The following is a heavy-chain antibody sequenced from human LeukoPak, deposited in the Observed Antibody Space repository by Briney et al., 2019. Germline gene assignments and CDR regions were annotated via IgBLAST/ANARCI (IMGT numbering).Heavy chain of an antibody. Sequence: GGSLRLSCAASGFTFSSYEMNWVRQAPGKGLEWVSYISSSGSTIYYADSVKGRFTISRDNAKNSLYLQMNSLRAEDTALYYCAKDMRGGNWTEGWFDPWGQGTLVTVSS. D-gene: IGHD1-1*01. CDR1: GFTFSSYE. CDR2: ISSSGSTI. V-gene: IGHV3-48*03. J-gene: IGHJ5*02. CDR3: AKDMRGGNWTEGWFDP.